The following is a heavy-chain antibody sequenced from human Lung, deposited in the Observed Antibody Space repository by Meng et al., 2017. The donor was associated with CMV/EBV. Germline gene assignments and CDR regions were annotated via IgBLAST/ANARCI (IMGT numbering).Heavy chain of an antibody. CDR1: GFTFSSYA. J-gene: IGHJ6*02. CDR3: ARAPIPYYGMDV. CDR2: ISGSGGST. V-gene: IGHV3-23*01. Sequence: GEXXKISCAASGFTFSSYAMSWVRQAPGKGLEWVSAISGSGGSTYYADSVKGRFTISRDNSKNTLYLQMNSLRAEDTAVYYCARAPIPYYGMDVWGQGPTVTVSS.